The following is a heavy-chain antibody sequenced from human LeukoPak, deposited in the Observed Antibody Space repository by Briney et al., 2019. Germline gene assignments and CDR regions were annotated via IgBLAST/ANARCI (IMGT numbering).Heavy chain of an antibody. CDR3: ARAEYATLYGMDV. D-gene: IGHD2-8*01. J-gene: IGHJ6*02. Sequence: ASVKVSCKASGYTFTSYAIIWVRQAPGQGLEWMGWISGYNGNTKSSQSLQDRVIMTTDTSTRTAYMELRSLRPDDTAVYYCARAEYATLYGMDVWGQGTTVTVSS. CDR2: ISGYNGNT. CDR1: GYTFTSYA. V-gene: IGHV1-18*01.